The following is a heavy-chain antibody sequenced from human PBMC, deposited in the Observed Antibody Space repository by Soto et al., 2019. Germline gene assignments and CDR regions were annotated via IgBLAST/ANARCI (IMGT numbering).Heavy chain of an antibody. CDR2: IYCSGST. CDR3: ARTLDYGHMDV. V-gene: IGHV4-61*05. D-gene: IGHD3-16*01. J-gene: IGHJ6*03. CDR1: GGSISSRNYY. Sequence: PSETLSLTCTVSGGSISSRNYYWGWIRQPPGKGLEWIGCIYCSGSTKYNPSLKSRLTISVDTSKNQFSLKLSSLTAADTAVYYCARTLDYGHMDVWGKGTTVTVSS.